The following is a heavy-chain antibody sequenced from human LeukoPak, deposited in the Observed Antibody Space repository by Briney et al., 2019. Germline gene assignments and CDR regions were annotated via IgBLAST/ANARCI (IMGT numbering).Heavy chain of an antibody. D-gene: IGHD3-22*01. CDR2: IYHSGST. CDR3: ATLGQVVSHFDY. J-gene: IGHJ4*02. V-gene: IGHV4-38-2*02. Sequence: PSETLSLTCTVSGYSISSGYYWGWIRQPPGKGLEWIGSIYHSGSTYYNPSLKSRVTISVDTSKNQFSLKLSSVTAADTAVYYCATLGQVVSHFDYWGQGTLVTVSS. CDR1: GYSISSGYY.